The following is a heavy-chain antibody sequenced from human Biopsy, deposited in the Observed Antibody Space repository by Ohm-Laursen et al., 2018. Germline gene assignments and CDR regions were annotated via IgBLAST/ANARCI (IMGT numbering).Heavy chain of an antibody. CDR2: ISSGSSPI. J-gene: IGHJ4*02. D-gene: IGHD1/OR15-1a*01. V-gene: IGHV3-48*01. CDR1: GFTFSSYS. Sequence: GSLRLSCSASGFTFSSYSMNWVRQAPGKGLEWVSFISSGSSPIYYADSVKGRFTISRDDAKNSLYLQMNSLRAEGTAVYYCARGRTGGWGQGTLVTVSS. CDR3: ARGRTGG.